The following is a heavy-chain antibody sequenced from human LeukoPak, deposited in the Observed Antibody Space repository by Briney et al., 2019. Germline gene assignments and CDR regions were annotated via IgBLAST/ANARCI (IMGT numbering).Heavy chain of an antibody. V-gene: IGHV3-66*01. CDR1: GFTVSSNY. CDR2: FYSGGST. CDR3: ARDQAHYYGSGSYKFYYYYGMDV. Sequence: GGSLSLSCAASGFTVSSNYMSWVRQAPGKGLEWVSVFYSGGSTYYADSVKGRFTISRDNSKNTLYLQMNSLRAEDTAVYYCARDQAHYYGSGSYKFYYYYGMDVWGQGTTVTVSS. D-gene: IGHD3-10*01. J-gene: IGHJ6*02.